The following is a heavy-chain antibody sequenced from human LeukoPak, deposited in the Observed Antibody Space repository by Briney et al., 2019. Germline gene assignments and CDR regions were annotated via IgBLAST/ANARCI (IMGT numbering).Heavy chain of an antibody. V-gene: IGHV3-23*01. CDR2: ISGSGDNT. CDR1: GFTFSSYA. Sequence: GGSLRLSCAASGFTFSSYAMNWVRQAPGKGLEWVSGISGSGDNTYYADSVKGRFTISRDNSKNTLFLQMNSPRAEDTAVYYCARPYYYGSGEKQYYFDYWGQGTLVTVSS. CDR3: ARPYYYGSGEKQYYFDY. J-gene: IGHJ4*02. D-gene: IGHD3-10*01.